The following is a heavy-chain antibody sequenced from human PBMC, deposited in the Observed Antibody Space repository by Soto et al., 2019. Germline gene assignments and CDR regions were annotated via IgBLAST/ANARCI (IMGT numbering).Heavy chain of an antibody. V-gene: IGHV1-58*02. CDR2: IVVGSGNT. D-gene: IGHD1-20*01. CDR3: AATERPITGTTGYFDY. J-gene: IGHJ4*02. CDR1: GFTFTSSA. Sequence: SVKVSCKACGFTFTSSAMQWVRQARGQRLEWIGWIVVGSGNTNYAQKFQERVTITRDMSTSTAYMELSSLRSEDTAVYYCAATERPITGTTGYFDYWGQGTLVTVSS.